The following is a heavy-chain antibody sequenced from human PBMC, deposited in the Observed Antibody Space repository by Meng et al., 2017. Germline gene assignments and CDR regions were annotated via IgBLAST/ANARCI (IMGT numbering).Heavy chain of an antibody. CDR2: ISSSSSYI. V-gene: IGHV3-21*01. CDR3: ARDRWGHWYSDL. J-gene: IGHJ2*01. D-gene: IGHD2-21*02. CDR1: GFTVSSNY. Sequence: EVRLGETGGGLIQPGGSLRLSCAASGFTVSSNYMSWVRQAPGKGLEWVSSISSSSSYIYYADSVKGRFTISRDNAKNSLYLQMNSLRAEDTAVYYCARDRWGHWYSDLWGRGTLVTVSS.